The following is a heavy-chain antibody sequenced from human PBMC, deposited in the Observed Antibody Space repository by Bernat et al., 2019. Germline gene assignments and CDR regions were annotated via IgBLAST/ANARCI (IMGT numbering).Heavy chain of an antibody. CDR1: GYTFSRFA. D-gene: IGHD2-2*01. CDR3: ARGSSDCSSISCPYDY. J-gene: IGHJ4*02. Sequence: QVQLVQSGSEVKKPGASVKVSCKASGYTFSRFAISWVRQAPGQGPEWMGGIIPIFGKPNYAQKFQGRVRITADESTSTGYMELSSLRSDDTAVYYCARGSSDCSSISCPYDYWGQGTLVTVST. V-gene: IGHV1-69*01. CDR2: IIPIFGKP.